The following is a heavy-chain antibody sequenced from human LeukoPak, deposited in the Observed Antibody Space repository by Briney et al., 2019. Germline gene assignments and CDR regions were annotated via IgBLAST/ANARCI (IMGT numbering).Heavy chain of an antibody. CDR2: ICGSGSTI. CDR3: ARDIRGYYDSSGGVDY. D-gene: IGHD3-22*01. Sequence: PGGSLRLSCAASGVTFSSYEMNWVRQAPGKGLEWVSYICGSGSTIYYADSVNGRFTISRDNAKNSLYLQMNSLRAEHTAVYYCARDIRGYYDSSGGVDYWGQGALVTVSA. J-gene: IGHJ4*02. V-gene: IGHV3-48*03. CDR1: GVTFSSYE.